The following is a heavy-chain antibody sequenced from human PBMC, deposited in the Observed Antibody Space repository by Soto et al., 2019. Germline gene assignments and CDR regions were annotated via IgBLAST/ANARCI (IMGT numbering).Heavy chain of an antibody. V-gene: IGHV3-23*01. J-gene: IGHJ4*02. Sequence: GSLRLSCAASGFTFSNYAVTWVRQAPGKGLEWVSTISGSGGSTYYADSVKGRFTISRDNSKNTLYLQMNSLRAEDTAVYYYAKDQGSSWYEVDFWGQGTLVTV. CDR3: AKDQGSSWYEVDF. CDR2: ISGSGGST. CDR1: GFTFSNYA. D-gene: IGHD6-13*01.